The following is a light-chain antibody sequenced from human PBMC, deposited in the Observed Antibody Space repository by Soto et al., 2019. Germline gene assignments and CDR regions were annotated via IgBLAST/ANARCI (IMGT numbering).Light chain of an antibody. CDR2: GAS. Sequence: VLEQTSRTPSFHSGKRATLSCRASQTLRRTYIAWYQQKPGQAPRVLIYGASKRATGIPDRFSGSGSGTEFILTIGSVESADFAIYYCQQHNDWPTFGEGTRLEIK. CDR3: QQHNDWPT. J-gene: IGKJ5*01. V-gene: IGKV3D-15*01. CDR1: QTLRRT.